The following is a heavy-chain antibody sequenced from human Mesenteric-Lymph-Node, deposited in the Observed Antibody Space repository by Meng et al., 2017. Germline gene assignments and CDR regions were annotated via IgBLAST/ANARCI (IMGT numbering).Heavy chain of an antibody. CDR2: IYHSGST. CDR1: GGSISSGDYY. V-gene: IGHV4-30-4*01. D-gene: IGHD3-10*01. Sequence: QVLLQESGPGMGKPSRPLSLTCTVSGGSISSGDYYWSWIRQPPGKGLEWIGAIYHSGSTSYNPSLQSRVTMFVDTSKNQFSLMLTSVTATDTAVYYCARRRGGSGRDCWGQGTLVTVSS. CDR3: ARRRGGSGRDC. J-gene: IGHJ4*02.